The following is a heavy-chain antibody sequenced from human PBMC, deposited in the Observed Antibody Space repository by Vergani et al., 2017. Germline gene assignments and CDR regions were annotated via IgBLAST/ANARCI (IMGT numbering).Heavy chain of an antibody. D-gene: IGHD2-21*02. CDR2: INPNSSGT. CDR1: GYPFTGSY. Sequence: QVPLVQSGAAVKKPGASVKVSCKASGYPFTGSYLHWVRQAPGQGLEWLGWINPNSSGTNYAQKFQGRVTMTRDTSISTAYMELSRLRSDDTAVYYCARAHLAYCGGDCYSLGGWGQGTLVTVSS. J-gene: IGHJ4*02. CDR3: ARAHLAYCGGDCYSLGG. V-gene: IGHV1-2*02.